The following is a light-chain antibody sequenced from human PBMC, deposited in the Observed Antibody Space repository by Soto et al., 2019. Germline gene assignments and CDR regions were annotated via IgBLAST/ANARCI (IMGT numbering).Light chain of an antibody. Sequence: QSVLTQPPSASGTPGQRVTISCSGSSSNFASNSVYWYQQVPGTAPKLLIYKSNQRPSGVPDRFSGSKSGTSASLAIRGLRSVDEANYYLISWDDNLICLPFGGWTKLPVL. CDR3: ISWDDNLICLP. V-gene: IGLV1-47*01. CDR1: SSNFASNS. J-gene: IGLJ2*01. CDR2: KSN.